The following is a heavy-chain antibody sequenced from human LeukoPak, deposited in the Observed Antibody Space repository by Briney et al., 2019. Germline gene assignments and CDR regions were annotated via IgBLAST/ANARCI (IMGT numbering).Heavy chain of an antibody. CDR1: GFTFSSYW. J-gene: IGHJ4*02. CDR2: IKQDGSEK. D-gene: IGHD2-15*01. Sequence: GGSLRLSCAASGFTFSSYWMTWVRQAPGKGLEWVGKIKQDGSEKHYVDPVKGRFTISRDNAKNSLYLQMNSLRAEDTAVYYCARSTGGDIPIWGQGTLVTVSS. CDR3: ARSTGGDIPI. V-gene: IGHV3-7*01.